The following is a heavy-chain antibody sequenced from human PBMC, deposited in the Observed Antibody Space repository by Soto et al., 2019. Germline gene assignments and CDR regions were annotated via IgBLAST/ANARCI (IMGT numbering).Heavy chain of an antibody. J-gene: IGHJ1*01. CDR2: IWYDGSNQ. Sequence: QVQLVESGGGVVQPEGSLRLSCAASGFSFRTYGMHWVRQAPGKGLEWVAIIWYDGSNQYYADSVKGRFTVSRDNSKNSMYLQMNSLRGEDTAVYYFVRDFGHAFGFYNYFNDWGQGTLVTVSS. D-gene: IGHD1-1*01. CDR3: VRDFGHAFGFYNYFND. V-gene: IGHV3-33*01. CDR1: GFSFRTYG.